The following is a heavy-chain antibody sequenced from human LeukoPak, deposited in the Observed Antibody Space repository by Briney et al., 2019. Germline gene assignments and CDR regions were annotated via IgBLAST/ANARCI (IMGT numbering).Heavy chain of an antibody. J-gene: IGHJ4*02. CDR1: GYTFTGYY. D-gene: IGHD3-3*01. CDR2: INPSGGST. CDR3: ARSSTTIFGVVRTPDY. V-gene: IGHV1-46*01. Sequence: ASVTVSCKASGYTFTGYYMHWVRQAPGQGLEWMGIINPSGGSTSYAQKFQGRVTMTRDTSTSTVYMELSSLRSEDTAVYYCARSSTTIFGVVRTPDYWGQGTLVTVSS.